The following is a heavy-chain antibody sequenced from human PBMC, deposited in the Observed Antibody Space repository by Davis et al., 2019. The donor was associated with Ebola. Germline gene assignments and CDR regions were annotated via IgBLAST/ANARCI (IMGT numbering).Heavy chain of an antibody. D-gene: IGHD1-14*01. Sequence: GSLRLSCNVSGASIRTYYWSWIRQPPGKELEWIGYKFHSGPSNYNPSLQSRVAISVDPSKNQFSLKLTSVTAADTAVYYCARRYLRGWYFDLWGRGTLVTVSS. CDR3: ARRYLRGWYFDL. CDR2: KFHSGPS. CDR1: GASIRTYY. V-gene: IGHV4-59*01. J-gene: IGHJ2*01.